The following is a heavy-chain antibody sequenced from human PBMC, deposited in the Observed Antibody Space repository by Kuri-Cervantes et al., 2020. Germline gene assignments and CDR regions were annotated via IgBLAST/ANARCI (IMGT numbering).Heavy chain of an antibody. CDR1: GFTFSDHY. Sequence: GGSLRLSCAASGFTFSDHYMDWVRQAPGEGLEWVGRIKNKANSYTTEYAASVTGRFTIPRDDSKSSLYLQMNSLKTEDTAVYYCANNKGYSSGWGQGTLVTVSS. CDR2: IKNKANSYTT. CDR3: ANNKGYSSG. D-gene: IGHD6-19*01. V-gene: IGHV3-72*01. J-gene: IGHJ4*02.